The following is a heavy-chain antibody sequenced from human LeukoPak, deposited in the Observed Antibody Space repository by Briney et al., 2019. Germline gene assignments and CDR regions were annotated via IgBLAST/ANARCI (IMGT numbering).Heavy chain of an antibody. CDR2: IFPSGGEI. CDR3: ARAKPDYFDY. Sequence: GGSLRLSCAASGFTFSTFAMIWVHQPPGKGLEWVSSIFPSGGEIHYADSVRGRFTISRDNSKSTLSLQMNSLRAEDTAVYYCARAKPDYFDYWGQGTLVTVSS. J-gene: IGHJ4*02. CDR1: GFTFSTFA. V-gene: IGHV3-23*01.